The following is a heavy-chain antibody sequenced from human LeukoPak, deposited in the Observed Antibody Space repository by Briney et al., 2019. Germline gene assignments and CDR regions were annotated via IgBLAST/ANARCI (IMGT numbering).Heavy chain of an antibody. CDR2: IYHSGST. Sequence: PGGSLRLSCAASGFPFSSYSMNWVRQAPGKGLEWIGYIYHSGSTYYNPSLKSRVTISVDRSKNQFSLKLSSVTAADTAVYYCARNREYYFDYWGQGALVTVSS. CDR1: GFPFSSYSM. V-gene: IGHV4-4*02. CDR3: ARNREYYFDY. D-gene: IGHD3-10*01. J-gene: IGHJ4*02.